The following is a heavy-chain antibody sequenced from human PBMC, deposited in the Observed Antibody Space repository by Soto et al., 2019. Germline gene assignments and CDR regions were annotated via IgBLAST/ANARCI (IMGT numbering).Heavy chain of an antibody. CDR3: ARGGDEVVVAATFDY. CDR1: GFTFSSYG. D-gene: IGHD2-15*01. V-gene: IGHV3-33*01. J-gene: IGHJ4*02. CDR2: IWYDGSNK. Sequence: QVQLVESGGGVVQPGRSLRLSCAASGFTFSSYGMHWVRQAPGKGLEWVAVIWYDGSNKYYADSVKGRFTISRDNSKNTLYLQMNSLRAEDTAVYYCARGGDEVVVAATFDYWGQGTLVTVSP.